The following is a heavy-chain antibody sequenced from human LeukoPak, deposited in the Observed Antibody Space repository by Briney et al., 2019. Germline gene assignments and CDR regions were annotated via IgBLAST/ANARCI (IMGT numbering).Heavy chain of an antibody. V-gene: IGHV3-48*03. CDR1: GFTFRSYE. D-gene: IGHD2-2*01. CDR2: ISISSII. Sequence: GSLRLSCAPSGFTFRSYEMDWVRQAPGKGLEWVSYISISSIIYYADSVKGRFTISRDNAKNSRYLQMNSLRVEDTAVYYCAREVPPSTFDFWGQGILVTVSS. J-gene: IGHJ4*02. CDR3: AREVPPSTFDF.